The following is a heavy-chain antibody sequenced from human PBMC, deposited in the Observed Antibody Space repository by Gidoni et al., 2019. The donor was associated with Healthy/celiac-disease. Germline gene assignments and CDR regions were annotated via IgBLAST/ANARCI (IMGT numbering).Heavy chain of an antibody. CDR1: GFPFSSHA. CDR3: ARTDSSGRYFDY. CDR2: ISYDGSNK. D-gene: IGHD6-19*01. J-gene: IGHJ4*02. Sequence: QVQLVESGGGVVQTGRSLRLSCAASGFPFSSHAMHRVRQAPGKGLEWVAVISYDGSNKYYADSVKGRFTISRDNSKNTLYLQMNSLRAEDTAVYYCARTDSSGRYFDYWGQGTLVTVSS. V-gene: IGHV3-30-3*01.